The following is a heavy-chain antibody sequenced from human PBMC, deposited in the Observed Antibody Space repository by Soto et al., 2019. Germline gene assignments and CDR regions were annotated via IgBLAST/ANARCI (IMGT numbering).Heavy chain of an antibody. D-gene: IGHD6-13*01. Sequence: EVQLVESGGGLVQPGGSLRLSCAASGLTFSSYSMNWVRQAPGKGLEGVSYISSSSSTIYYADFGKGRFPISRDKAKNSLYLQINSLRAEDTALYYCARHPERIAQIGWFDLWGQGNLFTVSS. CDR3: ARHPERIAQIGWFDL. CDR1: GLTFSSYS. J-gene: IGHJ5*02. CDR2: ISSSSSTI. V-gene: IGHV3-48*01.